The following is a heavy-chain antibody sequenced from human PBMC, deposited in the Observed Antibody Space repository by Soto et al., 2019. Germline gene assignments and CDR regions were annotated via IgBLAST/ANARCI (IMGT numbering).Heavy chain of an antibody. CDR1: GGSISSGGYY. CDR3: ARDLKVAGKNYGMDV. V-gene: IGHV4-31*03. Sequence: QVQLQESGPGLVKPSQTLSLTCTVSGGSISSGGYYWSWIRQHPGKGLEWIGYIYYSGSTYYNPSLMSRVTISVDPSKNQFSLKLSSVTAADTAVYYCARDLKVAGKNYGMDVWGQGTTVTVSS. CDR2: IYYSGST. D-gene: IGHD6-19*01. J-gene: IGHJ6*02.